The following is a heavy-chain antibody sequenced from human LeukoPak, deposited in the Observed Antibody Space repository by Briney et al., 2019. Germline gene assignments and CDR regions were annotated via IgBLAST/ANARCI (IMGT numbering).Heavy chain of an antibody. J-gene: IGHJ4*02. V-gene: IGHV3-74*01. CDR1: GFTFDDYW. D-gene: IGHD1-1*01. Sequence: PGGSLRLSCVASGFTFDDYWMHWVRQIPGKGLVWISDINTDGSRTRYANSVRGRFTISRDNAKNTGYLQMNSLRADDTGIFYCLRGELTPGVGYWGQGTLVTVSS. CDR2: INTDGSRT. CDR3: LRGELTPGVGY.